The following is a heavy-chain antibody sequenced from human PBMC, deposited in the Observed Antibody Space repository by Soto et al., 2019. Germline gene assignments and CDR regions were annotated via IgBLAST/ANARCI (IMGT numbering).Heavy chain of an antibody. CDR3: VRAGYSSTWDSYFDH. D-gene: IGHD6-13*01. V-gene: IGHV1-3*01. Sequence: ASVKVSCKTSGYSFTSYAIHWVRQAPGQRLEWMGWINVGNGKSRYSQMFQGRVAITRGTSATTAYMELSSLTFEDTAVYYCVRAGYSSTWDSYFDHWGQGTPVTVSS. CDR2: INVGNGKS. CDR1: GYSFTSYA. J-gene: IGHJ4*02.